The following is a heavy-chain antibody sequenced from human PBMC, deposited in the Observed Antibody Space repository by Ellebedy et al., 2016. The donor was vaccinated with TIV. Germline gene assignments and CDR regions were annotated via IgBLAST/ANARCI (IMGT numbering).Heavy chain of an antibody. Sequence: GESLKISCAVSGFTFSRYEMNWVRQAPGKGLEWVSYISSSGTTIKYADSVRGRFTISRDNAKNSVYLQMNSPRAEDTAVYYCARSEHLGDYFDYWGQGTLVTVSS. CDR3: ARSEHLGDYFDY. J-gene: IGHJ4*02. CDR2: ISSSGTTI. D-gene: IGHD2-21*01. CDR1: GFTFSRYE. V-gene: IGHV3-48*03.